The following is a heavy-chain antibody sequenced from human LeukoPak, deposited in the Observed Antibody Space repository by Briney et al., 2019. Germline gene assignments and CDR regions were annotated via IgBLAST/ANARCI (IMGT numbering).Heavy chain of an antibody. CDR1: GFTFSSYAM. V-gene: IGHV4-4*02. CDR3: ARATDREGIAAAGRRRKGAWWLDY. D-gene: IGHD6-13*01. Sequence: GSLRLSCAASGFTFSSYAMSWVRQAPGKGLEWIGEIYHSGSTNYNPSLKSRVTISVDKSKNQFSLKLSSVTAADTAVYYCARATDREGIAAAGRRRKGAWWLDYWGQGTLVTVSS. CDR2: IYHSGST. J-gene: IGHJ4*02.